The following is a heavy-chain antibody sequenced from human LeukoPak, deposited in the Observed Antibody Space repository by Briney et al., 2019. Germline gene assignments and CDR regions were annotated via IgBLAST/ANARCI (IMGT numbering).Heavy chain of an antibody. Sequence: SETLSLTCTVSGGSISSYYWSWIRQPAGKGLEWIGRIYTSGSTNYNPSLKSRVTMSVDTSKNQFSLNLSSVTAADTAVYYCARVSLGLNLFYFDTWGQGTLVTVSS. CDR2: IYTSGST. J-gene: IGHJ4*02. D-gene: IGHD3-10*01. CDR1: GGSISSYY. V-gene: IGHV4-4*07. CDR3: ARVSLGLNLFYFDT.